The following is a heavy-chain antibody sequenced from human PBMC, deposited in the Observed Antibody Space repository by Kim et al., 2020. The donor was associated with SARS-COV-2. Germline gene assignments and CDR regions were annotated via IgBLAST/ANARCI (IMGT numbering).Heavy chain of an antibody. D-gene: IGHD6-13*01. CDR1: GFTFSSYE. CDR3: ARDYRAAANGGGYYFDY. V-gene: IGHV3-48*03. CDR2: ISSSGGTI. Sequence: GGSLRLSCAASGFTFSSYEMNWVRQAPGKGLEWVSYISSSGGTIYYADSVKGRFTISRDNAKNSLYLQMNSLRAEDTAVYYCARDYRAAANGGGYYFDYWGQGTLVTVSS. J-gene: IGHJ4*02.